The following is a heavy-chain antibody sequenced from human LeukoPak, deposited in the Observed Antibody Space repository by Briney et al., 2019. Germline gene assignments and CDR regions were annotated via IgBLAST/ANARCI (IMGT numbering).Heavy chain of an antibody. J-gene: IGHJ4*02. D-gene: IGHD3-3*01. Sequence: PGGSLRLSCAASGFTFSSYAMSWVRQAPGKGLEWVSAISVSGGSTYYADSVKGRFTISRDNSKNTLYLQMNSLRAEDTAVYYCAKRPTDFWSGYSPFDYWGQGTLVTVSS. CDR3: AKRPTDFWSGYSPFDY. CDR2: ISVSGGST. CDR1: GFTFSSYA. V-gene: IGHV3-23*01.